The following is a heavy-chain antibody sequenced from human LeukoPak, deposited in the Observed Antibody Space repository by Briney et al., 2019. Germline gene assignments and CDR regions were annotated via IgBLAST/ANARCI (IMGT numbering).Heavy chain of an antibody. D-gene: IGHD1-26*01. CDR3: ARGSGSYEGSYFDY. V-gene: IGHV4-39*07. CDR2: IYYSGST. CDR1: GGSISSSSYY. Sequence: PSETLSLTCTVSGGSISSSSYYWGWIRQPPGKGLEWIGSIYYSGSTYYNPSLKSRVTISVDRSKNQFSLKLSSVTAADTAVYYCARGSGSYEGSYFDYWGQGTLVTVSS. J-gene: IGHJ4*02.